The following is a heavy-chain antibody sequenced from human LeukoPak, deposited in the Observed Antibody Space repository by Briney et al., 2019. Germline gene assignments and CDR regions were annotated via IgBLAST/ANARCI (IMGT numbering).Heavy chain of an antibody. CDR2: ISGSGGST. J-gene: IGHJ4*02. D-gene: IGHD3-9*01. CDR1: GFTFNNYA. V-gene: IGHV3-23*01. Sequence: GGSLRLSCAASGFTFNNYAMSWVRQAPGKGLEWVSAISGSGGSTYYADSVKGRFTISRDNSKNTLYLQMNSLSAEDTAVYYCAKAHAHYDILTGYLYYFDYWGQGTLVTVSS. CDR3: AKAHAHYDILTGYLYYFDY.